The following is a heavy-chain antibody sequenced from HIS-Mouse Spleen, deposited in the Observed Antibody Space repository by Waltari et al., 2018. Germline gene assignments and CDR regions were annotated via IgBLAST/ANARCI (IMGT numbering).Heavy chain of an antibody. D-gene: IGHD3-10*01. J-gene: IGHJ3*02. Sequence: GESGGGVVQPGRSLRLSCAASGFTFSSYGMPWVRQAPGKGLEWVAVISYDGSNKYYADSVKGRFTISRDNSKNTLYLQMNSLRAEDTAVYYCAKKPPPLPVRDAFDIWGQGTMVTVSS. V-gene: IGHV3-30*18. CDR3: AKKPPPLPVRDAFDI. CDR1: GFTFSSYG. CDR2: ISYDGSNK.